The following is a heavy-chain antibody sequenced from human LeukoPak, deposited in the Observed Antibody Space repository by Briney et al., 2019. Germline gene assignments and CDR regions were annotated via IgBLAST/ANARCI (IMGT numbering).Heavy chain of an antibody. CDR3: ALGCSDTSCYRWATNV. CDR1: GYSFTSYY. Sequence: GASVEVSCKTSGYSFTSYYIHWVRQAPGQGLEWMGWINPSSGGTEYAQKFQGRVTMTGDTSIITAYMELSRLRSDDTAVYYCALGCSDTSCYRWATNVWGQGITVTVSS. CDR2: INPSSGGT. V-gene: IGHV1-2*02. D-gene: IGHD2-2*01. J-gene: IGHJ6*02.